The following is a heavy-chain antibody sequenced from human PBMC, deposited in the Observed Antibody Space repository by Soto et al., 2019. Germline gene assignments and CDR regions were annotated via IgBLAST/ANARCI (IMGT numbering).Heavy chain of an antibody. CDR2: IYHSGST. CDR1: GGSISSGDYY. D-gene: IGHD6-6*01. Sequence: QVQLQESGPGLVKPSQTLSLTCTVSGGSISSGDYYWSWIRQPPGKGLEWIGYIYHSGSTYYNPSPKCRVTISVDTSKNPSALKLSSVTAADTAVYCCARERPDGARLDPWGQGTLVTVSS. V-gene: IGHV4-30-4*01. J-gene: IGHJ5*02. CDR3: ARERPDGARLDP.